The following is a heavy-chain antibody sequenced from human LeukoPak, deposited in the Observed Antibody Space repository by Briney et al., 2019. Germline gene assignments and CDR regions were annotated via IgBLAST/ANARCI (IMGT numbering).Heavy chain of an antibody. CDR3: ARLRCGTTSCYNAFDY. V-gene: IGHV5-51*01. D-gene: IGHD2-2*02. Sequence: GESLKISCAGSGYTFTSYWIAWVRQMPGRGLEWMGIIYPSDSDTRYSPSFQGQVTISADKSITTAYLQWSSLQASDTAMYYCARLRCGTTSCYNAFDYWGQGTLVTVSS. CDR2: IYPSDSDT. CDR1: GYTFTSYW. J-gene: IGHJ4*02.